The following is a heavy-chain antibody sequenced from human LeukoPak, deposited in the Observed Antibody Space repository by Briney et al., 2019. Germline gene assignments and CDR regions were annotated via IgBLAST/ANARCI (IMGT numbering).Heavy chain of an antibody. Sequence: ETLSLTCTVSGGSISNYYWSWIRQPPGKGLEWIGYIFYSGSTNYNPSLKRRVTISVDTSKNQFSLKLSSVTAADTAVYYCARVYYSSSYDYWYFDLWGRGTLVTVSS. J-gene: IGHJ2*01. V-gene: IGHV4-59*01. CDR3: ARVYYSSSYDYWYFDL. CDR2: IFYSGST. D-gene: IGHD6-13*01. CDR1: GGSISNYY.